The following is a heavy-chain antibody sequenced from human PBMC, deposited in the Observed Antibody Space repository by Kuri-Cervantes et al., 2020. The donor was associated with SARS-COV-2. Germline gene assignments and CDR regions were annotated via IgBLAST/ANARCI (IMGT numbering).Heavy chain of an antibody. CDR2: ISGSGGST. V-gene: IGHV3-23*01. Sequence: GESLKISCAASGFTFSIYAMSWVRQAPGKGLEWVSSISGSGGSTYYADSVKGRFTISRDNAKNSLYLQMNSLRAEDTAVYYCARDPPAAAGEYYYYGMDVWGQGTTVTVSS. CDR3: ARDPPAAAGEYYYYGMDV. CDR1: GFTFSIYA. J-gene: IGHJ6*02. D-gene: IGHD6-13*01.